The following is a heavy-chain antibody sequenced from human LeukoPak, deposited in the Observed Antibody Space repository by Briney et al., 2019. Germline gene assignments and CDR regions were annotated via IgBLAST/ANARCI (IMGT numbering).Heavy chain of an antibody. CDR2: ISSSSSYI. V-gene: IGHV3-21*01. CDR3: ARGGDGYNSGFFRVLIHHRKNWFDP. Sequence: GGSLRLSCAASGFTFSSYSMNWVRQAPGKGLEWVSSISSSSSYIYYADSVKGRFTISRDNAKNSLYLQMNSLRAEDTAVYYCARGGDGYNSGFFRVLIHHRKNWFDPWGQGTLVTVSS. D-gene: IGHD5-24*01. CDR1: GFTFSSYS. J-gene: IGHJ5*02.